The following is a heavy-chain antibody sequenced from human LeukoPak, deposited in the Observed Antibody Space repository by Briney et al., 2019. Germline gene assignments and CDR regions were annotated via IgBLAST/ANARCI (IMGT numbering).Heavy chain of an antibody. CDR1: GFTFSSYG. D-gene: IGHD3-22*01. Sequence: GGSLRLSCAASGFTFSSYGMHWVRQAPGKGLEWVAVISYDGSNKYYADSVKGRFTISRDNSKNTLYLQMNSLGAEDTAVYYCAKDPYYDSSGYYFGYFDYWGQGTLVTVSS. CDR2: ISYDGSNK. CDR3: AKDPYYDSSGYYFGYFDY. V-gene: IGHV3-30*18. J-gene: IGHJ4*02.